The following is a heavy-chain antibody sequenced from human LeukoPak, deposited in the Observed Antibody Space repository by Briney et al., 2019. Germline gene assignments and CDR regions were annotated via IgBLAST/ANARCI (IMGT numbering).Heavy chain of an antibody. CDR3: ARDGPAQMVDLDY. CDR2: IHPNNGDT. D-gene: IGHD3-10*01. V-gene: IGHV1-2*02. J-gene: IGHJ4*02. Sequence: AASVKVSCKASGYTFSGTGWYLYWPRQAPGQGLECMGWIHPNNGDTAYAQKFEGRVAMTRDTSISTAYMELRRLRPDDTAVYLCARDGPAQMVDLDYWGQGTPVTVSS. CDR1: GYTFSGTGWY.